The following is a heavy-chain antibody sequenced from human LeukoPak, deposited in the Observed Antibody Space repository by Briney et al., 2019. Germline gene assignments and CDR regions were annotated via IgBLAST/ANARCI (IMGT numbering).Heavy chain of an antibody. CDR3: AREGCSGGSCYSGEDWFDP. D-gene: IGHD2-15*01. V-gene: IGHV3-30*04. CDR1: GFTFSSYA. J-gene: IGHJ5*02. CDR2: ISYDGSNK. Sequence: GGSLRLSCAASGFTFSSYAMHWVRQAPGKGLEWMAVISYDGSNKYYADSVKGRFTISRDNSKNTLYLQMNSLRAEDTAVYYCAREGCSGGSCYSGEDWFDPWGQGTLVTVSS.